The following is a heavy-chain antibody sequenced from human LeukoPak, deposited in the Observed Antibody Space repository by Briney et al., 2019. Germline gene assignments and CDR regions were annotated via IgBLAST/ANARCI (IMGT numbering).Heavy chain of an antibody. Sequence: GESLKISCKASGYSFTNYWIGWVRQMPGKGLEWMGIIYPGTSGIKYSPSFQGHVTVSADKSISTAYLQWSSLKASDTAMYYCARRGYDSRGYHFYFYYWGQGTLVTVSS. CDR3: ARRGYDSRGYHFYFYY. CDR1: GYSFTNYW. V-gene: IGHV5-51*01. J-gene: IGHJ4*02. D-gene: IGHD3-22*01. CDR2: IYPGTSGI.